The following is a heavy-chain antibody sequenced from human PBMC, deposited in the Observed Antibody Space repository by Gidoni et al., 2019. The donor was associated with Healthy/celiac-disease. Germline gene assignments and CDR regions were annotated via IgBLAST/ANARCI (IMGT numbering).Heavy chain of an antibody. CDR3: ARVKGYSSQDAFDI. D-gene: IGHD6-13*01. Sequence: QVQLQESGPGLVKPSETLSLTCTVSGCPISSYYGSWIRPPAGKGLEWIGRIYTSGSTNYNPSLKSRVTMSVDTSKNQFALKLSSVTAADTAVYYCARVKGYSSQDAFDIWGKGTMVTVSS. CDR2: IYTSGST. J-gene: IGHJ3*02. CDR1: GCPISSYY. V-gene: IGHV4-4*07.